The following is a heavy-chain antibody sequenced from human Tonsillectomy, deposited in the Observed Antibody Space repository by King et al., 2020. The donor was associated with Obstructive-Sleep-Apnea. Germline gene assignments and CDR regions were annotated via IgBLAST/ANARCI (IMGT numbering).Heavy chain of an antibody. CDR1: GFTFSSYG. CDR2: IRYDGSNK. V-gene: IGHV3-30*02. Sequence: VQLVESGGGVVQPGGSLRLSCAASGFTFSSYGMHWVRQAPGKGLEWVAFIRYDGSNKHYADSVKGRFTISRDNSKNTLYLQMNTLRAEDTAVYYCAKDFWGYCSGGSCYEVVDVWGQGTTVTVSS. CDR3: AKDFWGYCSGGSCYEVVDV. D-gene: IGHD2-15*01. J-gene: IGHJ6*02.